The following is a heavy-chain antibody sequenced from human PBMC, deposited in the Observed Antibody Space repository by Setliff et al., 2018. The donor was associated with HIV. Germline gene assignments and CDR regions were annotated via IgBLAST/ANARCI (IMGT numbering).Heavy chain of an antibody. J-gene: IGHJ4*02. CDR2: ISGYNGKT. CDR3: AREGVATPDEEGYYFDQ. Sequence: GASVKVSCKASGYAFSNYGISWVRQAPGLGLEWMGWISGYNGKTDFAQKFQDRVIVTTDTSTNTVYMEVMRLTSDDTAVYFCAREGVATPDEEGYYFDQWGQGTLVTVSS. CDR1: GYAFSNYG. V-gene: IGHV1-18*01.